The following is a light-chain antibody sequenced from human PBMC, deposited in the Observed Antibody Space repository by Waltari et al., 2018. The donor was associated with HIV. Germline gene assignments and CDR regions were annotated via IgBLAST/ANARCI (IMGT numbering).Light chain of an antibody. J-gene: IGKJ2*03. Sequence: PDRFSGSGSGTDFTLTISRLEPEDFAVYYCHLYTSSYSFGQGTKLEIK. CDR3: HLYTSSYS. V-gene: IGKV3-20*01.